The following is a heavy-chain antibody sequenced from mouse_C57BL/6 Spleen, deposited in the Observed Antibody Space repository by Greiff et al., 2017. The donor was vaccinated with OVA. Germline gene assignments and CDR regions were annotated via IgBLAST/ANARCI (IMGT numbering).Heavy chain of an antibody. CDR1: GYTFTDYE. J-gene: IGHJ3*01. CDR2: IDPETGGT. V-gene: IGHV1-15*01. CDR3: TRGLGPFAY. Sequence: QVQLKESGAELVRPGASVTLSCKASGYTFTDYEMHWVKQTPVHGLEWIGAIDPETGGTAYNQKFKGKAILTADKSSSTAYMELRSLTSEDAAVYYCTRGLGPFAYWGQGTLVTVSA.